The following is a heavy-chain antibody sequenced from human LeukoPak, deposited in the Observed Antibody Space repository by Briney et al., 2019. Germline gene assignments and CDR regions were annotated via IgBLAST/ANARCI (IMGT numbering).Heavy chain of an antibody. CDR3: ARDIVVVPAAIPA. CDR1: GFTFSSYS. V-gene: IGHV3-21*04. D-gene: IGHD2-2*02. CDR2: ISSRSSYI. J-gene: IGHJ5*02. Sequence: GGSLRLSCAASGFTFSSYSMNWVRQAPGKGLEWVSSISSRSSYIYYADSVKGRFTISRDNAKNSLYLQMNSLRSDDTAVYYCARDIVVVPAAIPAWGQGTLVTVSS.